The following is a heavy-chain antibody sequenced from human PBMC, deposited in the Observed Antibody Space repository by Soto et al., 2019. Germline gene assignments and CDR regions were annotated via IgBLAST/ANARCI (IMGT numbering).Heavy chain of an antibody. CDR1: GGSISSGGYY. Sequence: QVQLQESGPGLVKPSQTLALTCTVSGGSISSGGYYWSWIRQHPGKGLEWIGYIYYTGSAYYNPSLESSVTISVDTSKNKFSLKLRSVTAADKAVYYCASFVSSSWTWFDPCGQGTLVTVSS. J-gene: IGHJ5*02. V-gene: IGHV4-31*03. CDR3: ASFVSSSWTWFDP. CDR2: IYYTGSA. D-gene: IGHD6-6*01.